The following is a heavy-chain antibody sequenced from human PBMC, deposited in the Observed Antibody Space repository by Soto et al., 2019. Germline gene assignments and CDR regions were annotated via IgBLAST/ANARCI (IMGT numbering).Heavy chain of an antibody. CDR3: ARGSGVVTAVLAY. CDR1: GYTLTSYY. CDR2: INPRDGST. J-gene: IGHJ4*02. D-gene: IGHD2-21*02. V-gene: IGHV1-46*01. Sequence: QVQLVQSGAEVKKPGASVKVSCKASGYTLTSYYMHWVRQAPGQGLEWMAMINPRDGSTTYAQKFQGRITVTRDTYRSIVDMEVSSLRFEDTAVYYCARGSGVVTAVLAYWCQGTLITVSS.